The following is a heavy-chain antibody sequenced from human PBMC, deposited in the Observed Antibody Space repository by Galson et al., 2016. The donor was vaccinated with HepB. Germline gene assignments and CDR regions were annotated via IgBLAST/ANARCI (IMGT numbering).Heavy chain of an antibody. CDR3: ARDPYSMRVDVNDAFDI. V-gene: IGHV3-21*06. J-gene: IGHJ3*02. D-gene: IGHD2/OR15-2a*01. CDR1: EFTFSSYS. Sequence: SLRLSCAASEFTFSSYSMNWVRQAPGKGLEWVSSISSNSNYIYYAESVKGRFTISRDNAKNSLYLQMNSLRVEDTAVYYCARDPYSMRVDVNDAFDIWGQGTTVTVSA. CDR2: ISSNSNYI.